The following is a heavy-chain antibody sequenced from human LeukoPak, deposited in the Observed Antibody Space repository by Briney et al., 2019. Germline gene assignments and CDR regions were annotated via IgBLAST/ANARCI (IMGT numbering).Heavy chain of an antibody. CDR3: ARGKFGDPLNY. J-gene: IGHJ4*02. CDR2: VYTDGNI. Sequence: GGSLTLSCTASGFTVSANYMNWVRQAPGKGLEWVSVVYTDGNIYYADSVKGRFTISKDNSKNTVDLLMNNVRAEDTALYYCARGKFGDPLNYWGQGTLVTVSS. V-gene: IGHV3-53*01. D-gene: IGHD3-10*01. CDR1: GFTVSANY.